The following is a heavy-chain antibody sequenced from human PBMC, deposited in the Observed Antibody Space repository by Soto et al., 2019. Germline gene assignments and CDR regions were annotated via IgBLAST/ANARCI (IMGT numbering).Heavy chain of an antibody. V-gene: IGHV1-3*01. CDR1: GYSFTDYA. J-gene: IGHJ4*02. CDR3: AKGSRMWTPDY. Sequence: QVPLVQSGAEVRKPGASVKVSCKTSGYSFTDYAILWVRQAPGQRLEWLGWIASGNGNTKYSQKFQGRVTITRDTSATTAYMEVTSLRSEDTAVYYCAKGSRMWTPDYWGQGTLVTVSS. D-gene: IGHD2-15*01. CDR2: IASGNGNT.